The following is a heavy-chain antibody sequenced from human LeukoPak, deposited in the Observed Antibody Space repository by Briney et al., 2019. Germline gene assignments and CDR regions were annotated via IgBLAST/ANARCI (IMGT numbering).Heavy chain of an antibody. CDR1: GYTFTGYY. D-gene: IGHD6-13*01. CDR2: INPNSGGT. V-gene: IGHV1-2*02. CDR3: ARAIAAAARADY. Sequence: GVSVKVSCKASGYTFTGYYMHWVRQAPGQGLEWMGWINPNSGGTNYAQKFQGRVTMTRDTSISTAYMELSRLRSDDTAVYYCARAIAAAARADYWGQGTLVTVSS. J-gene: IGHJ4*02.